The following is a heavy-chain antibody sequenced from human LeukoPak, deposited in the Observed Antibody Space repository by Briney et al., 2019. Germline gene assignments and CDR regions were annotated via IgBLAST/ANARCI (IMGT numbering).Heavy chain of an antibody. CDR1: GFIFSSYA. Sequence: PGGSLRLSCAASGFIFSSYAMSWVRQAPGKGLEWVSGIIDSGDMTYYANSVKGRFTISRDNSKNTLYLQMNSLRAEDTAVYYCAKLGGQEVYNYYVGVWGKGTTVAVSS. D-gene: IGHD3-16*01. J-gene: IGHJ6*03. CDR2: IIDSGDMT. V-gene: IGHV3-23*01. CDR3: AKLGGQEVYNYYVGV.